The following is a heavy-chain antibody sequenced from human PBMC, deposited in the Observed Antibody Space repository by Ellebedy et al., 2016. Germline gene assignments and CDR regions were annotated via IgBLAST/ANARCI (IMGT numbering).Heavy chain of an antibody. V-gene: IGHV4-59*08. CDR2: IYYSGST. D-gene: IGHD5-24*01. CDR1: GGSISSYY. CDR3: ARRRDGYNDY. J-gene: IGHJ4*02. Sequence: SETLSPTXTVPGGSISSYYWSWIRQPPGKGLEWIGYIYYSGSTHYNPSLKSRVTISVDTSKNQFSLKLSSVTAADTAVYYCARRRDGYNDYWGQGTLVTVSS.